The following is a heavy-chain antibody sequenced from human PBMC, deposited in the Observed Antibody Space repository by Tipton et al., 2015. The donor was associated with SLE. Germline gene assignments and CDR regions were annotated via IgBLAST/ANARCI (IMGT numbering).Heavy chain of an antibody. CDR2: ISGSGGST. CDR3: AREVTMVRGALDY. J-gene: IGHJ4*02. D-gene: IGHD3-10*01. CDR1: GFTFSSYA. Sequence: SLRLSCAASGFTFSSYAMSWVRQAPGKGLEWVSAISGSGGSTYYADSVKGRFTISRDNSKNTLYLQMNSLRAEDTAVYYCAREVTMVRGALDYWGQGTLVTVSS. V-gene: IGHV3-23*01.